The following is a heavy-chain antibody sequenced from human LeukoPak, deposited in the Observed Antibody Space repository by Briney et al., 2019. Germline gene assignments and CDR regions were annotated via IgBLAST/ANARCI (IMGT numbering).Heavy chain of an antibody. CDR2: ISGSGGST. CDR1: GFTFSSYG. CDR3: AKDGAVAHPEGFDY. J-gene: IGHJ4*02. D-gene: IGHD6-19*01. V-gene: IGHV3-23*01. Sequence: GGTLRLSCAASGFTFSSYGMSWVRQAPGKGLEWVSAISGSGGSTYYADSVKGRFTISRDNSKNTLYLQMNSLRAEDTAVYYCAKDGAVAHPEGFDYWGQGTLVTVSS.